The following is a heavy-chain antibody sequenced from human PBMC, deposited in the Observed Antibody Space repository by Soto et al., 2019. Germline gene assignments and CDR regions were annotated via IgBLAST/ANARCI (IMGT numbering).Heavy chain of an antibody. V-gene: IGHV3-9*01. CDR3: AKDASITTTYLAH. D-gene: IGHD1-1*01. J-gene: IGHJ4*02. CDR2: ISWNSGNI. Sequence: EVQLVESGGGLVQPGRSLRLSCAASGFTFDDYAMHWVRLAPGKGLEWVSSISWNSGNIDYADSVKSRFTVSRDNAKNSLYLQMNSLRSEDTDMYYCAKDASITTTYLAHWGQGTLVTVSA. CDR1: GFTFDDYA.